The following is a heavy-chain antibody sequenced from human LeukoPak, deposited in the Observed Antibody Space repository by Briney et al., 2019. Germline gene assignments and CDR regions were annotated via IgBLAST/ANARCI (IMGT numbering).Heavy chain of an antibody. CDR2: INHSGST. CDR3: ATRGYDLTVDYYYYGMDV. Sequence: PSETLSLTCAVYGGSFSGYYWSWIRQPPGKGLEWIGEINHSGSTNYNPSLKSRATISVDTSKNQFSLKLSSVTAADTAVYYCATRGYDLTVDYYYYGMDVWGQGTTVTVSS. CDR1: GGSFSGYY. V-gene: IGHV4-34*01. J-gene: IGHJ6*02. D-gene: IGHD5-12*01.